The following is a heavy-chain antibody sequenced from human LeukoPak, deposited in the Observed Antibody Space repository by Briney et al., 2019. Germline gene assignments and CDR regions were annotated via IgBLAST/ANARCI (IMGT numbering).Heavy chain of an antibody. CDR1: GYIFTNYG. CDR2: ISADNGNT. J-gene: IGHJ6*02. CDR3: ARFSYYYESGGFYYPRYYYYALDV. D-gene: IGHD3-22*01. V-gene: IGHV1-18*01. Sequence: WASLTVSCKASGYIFTNYGVSWVRQAPGQGLEWMGWISADNGNTNYAQKFQGRVTMTTDTSTSTAYMELRSLRSDDTAVYFCARFSYYYESGGFYYPRYYYYALDVWGQGTTVTVSS.